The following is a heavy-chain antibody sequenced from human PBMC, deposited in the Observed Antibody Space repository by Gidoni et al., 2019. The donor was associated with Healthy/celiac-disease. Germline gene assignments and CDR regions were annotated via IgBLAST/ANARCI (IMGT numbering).Heavy chain of an antibody. D-gene: IGHD5-12*01. CDR3: AKDIRLRLNAFDI. J-gene: IGHJ3*02. V-gene: IGHV3-30*18. Sequence: QVQLVESGGGVVQPGRSLSLSCAASGFTFSSYGMHWVRQAPGKGLEWVAVISYDGSNKYYADSVKGRFTISRDNSKNTLYLQMNSLRAEDTAVYYCAKDIRLRLNAFDIWGQGTMVTVSS. CDR1: GFTFSSYG. CDR2: ISYDGSNK.